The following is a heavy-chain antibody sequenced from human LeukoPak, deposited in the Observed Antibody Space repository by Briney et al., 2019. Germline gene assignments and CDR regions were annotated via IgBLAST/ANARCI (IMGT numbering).Heavy chain of an antibody. D-gene: IGHD5-24*01. V-gene: IGHV3-30*03. J-gene: IGHJ4*02. CDR1: GFTFSSYG. Sequence: GGSLRLSCAASGFTFSSYGMHWVRQAPGKGLEWVAVISYDGSNKYYADSVEGRFTISRDNSKNTLYLQMNSLRAEDTAVYYCAREPEMATIDYWGQGTLVTVSS. CDR3: AREPEMATIDY. CDR2: ISYDGSNK.